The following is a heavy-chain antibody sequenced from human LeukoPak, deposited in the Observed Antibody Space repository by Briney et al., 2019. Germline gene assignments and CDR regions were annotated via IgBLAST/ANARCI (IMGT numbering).Heavy chain of an antibody. CDR1: GFTFSSYE. J-gene: IGHJ6*04. Sequence: HPGGSLRLSCAASGFTFSSYEMNWVRQAAGKGVEWVSYISSSGSTIYYADSVKGRFTISRENAKNSVYLQMNSLRAEDTAVYYCAELGITMIGGVWGKGTTVTISS. CDR2: ISSSGSTI. CDR3: AELGITMIGGV. D-gene: IGHD3-10*02. V-gene: IGHV3-48*03.